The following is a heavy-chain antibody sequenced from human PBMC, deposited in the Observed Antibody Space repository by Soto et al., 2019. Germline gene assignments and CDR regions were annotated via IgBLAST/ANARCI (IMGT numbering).Heavy chain of an antibody. CDR3: ARDRGGSSGWYRGFDY. J-gene: IGHJ4*02. CDR2: IWYDGSNK. CDR1: GFTFSSYG. V-gene: IGHV3-33*01. D-gene: IGHD6-19*01. Sequence: QVQLVESGGGVVQPGRSLRLSCAASGFTFSSYGMHWVRQAPGKGLEWVAVIWYDGSNKYYADSVKGRFTISRDNSKNTLYLQMNSLRAEDTAVYYCARDRGGSSGWYRGFDYWGQGTLVTVSS.